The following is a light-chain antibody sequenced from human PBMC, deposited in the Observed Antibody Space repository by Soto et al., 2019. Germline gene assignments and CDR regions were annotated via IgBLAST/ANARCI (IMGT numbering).Light chain of an antibody. CDR2: DTS. V-gene: IGKV3-20*01. CDR3: QQHGTSEII. J-gene: IGKJ5*01. Sequence: EFVLTQSPGTLSLSPGERATLSRRASQSLTNSFIAWYQQRPGQAPRLLIYDTSSRASGIPDRFSGSGSGTDFTLTISRLETEDFAVFYCQQHGTSEIIFGQGTRLEIK. CDR1: QSLTNSF.